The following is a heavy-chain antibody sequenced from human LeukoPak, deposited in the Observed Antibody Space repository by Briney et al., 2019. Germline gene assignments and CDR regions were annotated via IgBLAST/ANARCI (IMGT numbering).Heavy chain of an antibody. J-gene: IGHJ4*02. CDR1: GFTFSDYY. V-gene: IGHV3-11*01. CDR2: ISSSGSTI. Sequence: GGSLRLSCAASGFTFSDYYMSWIRQAPGKGLEWVSYISSSGSTIYYADSVKGRFTISRDNAKNSLYLQMNSLRAEDTAVYYWARDLRSGLYYYDSSGYWADYWGQGTLVTVSS. CDR3: ARDLRSGLYYYDSSGYWADY. D-gene: IGHD3-22*01.